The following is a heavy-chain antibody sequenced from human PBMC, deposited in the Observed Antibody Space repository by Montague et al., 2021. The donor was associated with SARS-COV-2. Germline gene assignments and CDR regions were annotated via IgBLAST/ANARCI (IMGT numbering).Heavy chain of an antibody. Sequence: SETLSLTCTVSGYSISSGYYWGWIRQPPGKGLEWIGSIYHSGSTYYNPSLKSRVTISVDTSKNQFSLKLSSVTAADTAVYYCAVNSNHYYYYGMDVWGQGTTVTVSS. J-gene: IGHJ6*02. D-gene: IGHD4-11*01. CDR2: IYHSGST. CDR1: GYSISSGYY. CDR3: AVNSNHYYYYGMDV. V-gene: IGHV4-38-2*02.